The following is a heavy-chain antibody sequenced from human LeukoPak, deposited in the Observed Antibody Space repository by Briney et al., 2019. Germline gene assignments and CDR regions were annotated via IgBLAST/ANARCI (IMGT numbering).Heavy chain of an antibody. J-gene: IGHJ4*02. D-gene: IGHD3-3*01. Sequence: GGSLRLSCAASGFTFSSYGRHWVRQAPGKGLEWVAFIRYDGSNKYYADSVKGRFTISRDNSKNTLYLQMNSLRAEDTAVYYCAKDRHVLRFLECPHWGQGTLVTVSS. CDR1: GFTFSSYG. CDR3: AKDRHVLRFLECPH. V-gene: IGHV3-30*02. CDR2: IRYDGSNK.